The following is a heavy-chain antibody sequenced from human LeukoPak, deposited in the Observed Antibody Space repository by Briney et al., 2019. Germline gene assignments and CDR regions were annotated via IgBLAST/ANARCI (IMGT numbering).Heavy chain of an antibody. CDR2: ISAYNGDT. J-gene: IGHJ5*02. D-gene: IGHD2-15*01. CDR3: ATEGYCSGGSCSLGWFDP. Sequence: ASVKVSCKASGYTFTSYGISWVRQAPGQGLEWMGWISAYNGDTNYAQKLQGRVTMTTDTSTSTAYMELSSLRSEDTAVYYCATEGYCSGGSCSLGWFDPWGQGTLVTVSS. CDR1: GYTFTSYG. V-gene: IGHV1-18*04.